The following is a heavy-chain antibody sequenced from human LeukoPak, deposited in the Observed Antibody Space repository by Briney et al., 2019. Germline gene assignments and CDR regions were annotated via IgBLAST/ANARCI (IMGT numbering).Heavy chain of an antibody. CDR2: ISGSGGNT. V-gene: IGHV3-23*01. CDR1: GFTFSSYA. CDR3: AKSRTCRSTTCYAEIDY. J-gene: IGHJ4*02. D-gene: IGHD2-2*01. Sequence: GGSLRLSCAASGFTFSSYAMSWVRQAPGKGLEWVSAISGSGGNTFYADSVKGRFTISRDNSKNTLYLQMNSLRAEDMAVYYCAKSRTCRSTTCYAEIDYWGQGTLVTVSS.